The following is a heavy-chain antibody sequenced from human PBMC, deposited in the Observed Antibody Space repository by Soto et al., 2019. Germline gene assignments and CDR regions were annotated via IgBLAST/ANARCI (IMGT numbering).Heavy chain of an antibody. CDR3: AKDLTRGDGYEDPDY. CDR2: IYAAGVSK. D-gene: IGHD5-12*01. Sequence: PGGSLRLSCAASGFVFSNYAMFWFRQAPGRGLEWVSTIYAAGVSKYYAGSVKGRFTVSRDNSRDTLFLQMDSLRVEDTAIYFCAKDLTRGDGYEDPDYWGQGTLVTVSS. CDR1: GFVFSNYA. V-gene: IGHV3-23*01. J-gene: IGHJ4*02.